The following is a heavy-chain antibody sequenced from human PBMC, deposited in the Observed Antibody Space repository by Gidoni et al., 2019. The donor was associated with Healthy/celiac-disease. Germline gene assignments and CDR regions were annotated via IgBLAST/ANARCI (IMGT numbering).Heavy chain of an antibody. J-gene: IGHJ5*02. Sequence: EVQLVESGGGLVQPGGSLRLSCAASGFTFSSYSMNWVRQAPGKGLEWVSYISSSSSTIYYADSVKGRFTISRDNAKNSLYLQMNSLRAEDTAVYYCARENPSRIDPWGQGTLVTVSS. V-gene: IGHV3-48*01. CDR1: GFTFSSYS. CDR3: ARENPSRIDP. CDR2: ISSSSSTI.